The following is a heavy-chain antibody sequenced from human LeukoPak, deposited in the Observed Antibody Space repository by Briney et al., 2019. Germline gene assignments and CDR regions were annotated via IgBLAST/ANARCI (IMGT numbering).Heavy chain of an antibody. Sequence: GGSLRLSCAASGFTVSSNYMSWVRQAPGKGLEWVSVIYSGGSTYYADSVKGRFTISRDNSKNTLYLQMNSLGAEDTAVYYCARAGGSYSGPFDYWGQGTLVTDSS. CDR1: GFTVSSNY. CDR3: ARAGGSYSGPFDY. V-gene: IGHV3-53*01. CDR2: IYSGGST. D-gene: IGHD1-26*01. J-gene: IGHJ4*02.